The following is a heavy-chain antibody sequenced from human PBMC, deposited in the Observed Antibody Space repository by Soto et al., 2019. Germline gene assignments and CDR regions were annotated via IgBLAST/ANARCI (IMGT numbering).Heavy chain of an antibody. CDR2: IYYSGST. CDR3: ARVGDCGGDCYVDY. Sequence: QVQLQESGPGLVKPSQTLSLTCTVSGGSISSGGYYWSWIRQHPGKGLEWIGYIYYSGSTYYNPSLKSRGTISVDTSKNQFSLKLSSVTAADAAVYYCARVGDCGGDCYVDYWGQGTMVTVSS. V-gene: IGHV4-31*03. D-gene: IGHD2-21*02. CDR1: GGSISSGGYY. J-gene: IGHJ4*02.